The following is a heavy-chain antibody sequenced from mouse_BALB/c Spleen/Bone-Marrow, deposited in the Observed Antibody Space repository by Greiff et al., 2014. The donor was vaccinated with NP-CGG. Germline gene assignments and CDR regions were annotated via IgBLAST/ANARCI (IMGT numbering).Heavy chain of an antibody. Sequence: VQLQQSXAELVRPGTSVKVSCKASGYAFTIYLIEWIKQRPGQGLEWIGVIHPGSGGSNYNEKFKGKATLTADKSSSTAYMQRSNLTSDDSAVYVCARLGRDYFDYWGQGTTLTVSS. V-gene: IGHV1-54*01. CDR2: IHPGSGGS. D-gene: IGHD4-1*01. CDR3: ARLGRDYFDY. CDR1: GYAFTIYL. J-gene: IGHJ2*01.